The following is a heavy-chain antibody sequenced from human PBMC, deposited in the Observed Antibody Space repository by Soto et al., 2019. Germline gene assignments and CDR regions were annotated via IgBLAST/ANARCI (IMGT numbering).Heavy chain of an antibody. V-gene: IGHV3-74*01. J-gene: IGHJ6*02. CDR1: RFSFSSYW. Sequence: GGSLRLSCAASRFSFSSYWMHWVRQAPGKGLVWVSRIERDGSNTDYADPVKGRFTISRDNTRNTLYLQMNSLRVEDTAVYYCARSYYYYDLDVWGQGTTVTVSS. CDR2: IERDGSNT. CDR3: ARSYYYYDLDV.